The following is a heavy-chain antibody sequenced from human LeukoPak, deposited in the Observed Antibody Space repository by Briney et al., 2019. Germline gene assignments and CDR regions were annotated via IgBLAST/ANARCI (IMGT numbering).Heavy chain of an antibody. CDR3: ARDRAAGIDY. CDR2: IYYSGST. CDR1: GGSISSGGYY. D-gene: IGHD6-13*01. V-gene: IGHV4-31*03. J-gene: IGHJ4*02. Sequence: SETLSLTCTVSGGSISSGGYYWSWIRQHPGKGLEWIGYIYYSGSTYYNPSLKSRVTISVDTSKNQFSLKLSSVTAADTAVYYCARDRAAGIDYWGQGTLVTVS.